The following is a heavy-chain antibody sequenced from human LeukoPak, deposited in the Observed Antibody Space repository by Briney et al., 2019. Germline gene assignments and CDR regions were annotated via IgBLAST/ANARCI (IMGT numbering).Heavy chain of an antibody. Sequence: ASVEVSCKASGYTFTSYGISWVRQAPGQGLERMGWISAYNGNTNYAQKLQGRVTMTTDTSTSTAYMKLRSLRSDDTAVYYCARHDYGGGWFDPWGQGTLVTVSS. CDR2: ISAYNGNT. D-gene: IGHD4-17*01. CDR1: GYTFTSYG. J-gene: IGHJ5*02. CDR3: ARHDYGGGWFDP. V-gene: IGHV1-18*01.